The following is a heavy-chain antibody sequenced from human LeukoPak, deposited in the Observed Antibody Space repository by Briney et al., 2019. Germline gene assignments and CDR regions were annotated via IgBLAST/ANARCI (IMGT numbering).Heavy chain of an antibody. CDR1: GFTFSSYS. Sequence: GGSLRLSCAASGFTFSSYSMNWVRQAPGKGLEWVSYISSSSSTIYYADSVKGRFTISRDNAKNSLHLQMNSLRDEDTAVYYCAGTYSGSYYWWFDPWGQGTLVTVSS. CDR2: ISSSSSTI. V-gene: IGHV3-48*02. CDR3: AGTYSGSYYWWFDP. D-gene: IGHD1-26*01. J-gene: IGHJ5*02.